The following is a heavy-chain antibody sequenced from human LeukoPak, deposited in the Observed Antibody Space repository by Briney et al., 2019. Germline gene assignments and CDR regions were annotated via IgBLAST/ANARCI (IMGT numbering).Heavy chain of an antibody. V-gene: IGHV3-66*01. CDR2: IYSGGST. D-gene: IGHD3-16*02. CDR3: AREGIHSLDYDYVWGSYRYTTDY. Sequence: PGGSLRLSCAASGFTVSSNYMSWVRQAPGKGLEWVSVIYSGGSTYYADSVKGRFTISRDNSKNTLYLQMNSLRAEDTAVYYCAREGIHSLDYDYVWGSYRYTTDYWGQGTLVTVSS. J-gene: IGHJ4*02. CDR1: GFTVSSNY.